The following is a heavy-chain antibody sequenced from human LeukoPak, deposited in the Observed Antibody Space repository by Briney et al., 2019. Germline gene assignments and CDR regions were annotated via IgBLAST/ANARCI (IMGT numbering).Heavy chain of an antibody. CDR1: GFTYSSYE. J-gene: IGHJ4*02. V-gene: IGHV3-48*03. Sequence: GGSLRLSCAASGFTYSSYEMNWVRQAPGKGLEWVSYISSSGSTIYYADSVKGRFTISRDNAKNSLYLQMNSLRAEDTAVYYCAREGSTYGTGVDYWGQGTLVTVSS. CDR2: ISSSGSTI. CDR3: AREGSTYGTGVDY. D-gene: IGHD3-10*01.